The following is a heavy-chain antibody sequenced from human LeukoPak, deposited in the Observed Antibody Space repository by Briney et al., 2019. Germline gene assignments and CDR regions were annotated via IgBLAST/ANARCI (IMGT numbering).Heavy chain of an antibody. CDR2: IHSGVAT. Sequence: GGSLRLSCAASGISVSSNYMSWVRQAPGKGLEWVSVIHSGVATYYADSVRGRFTISRDEAKNTLYLQMSNLRAEDTAVYYCAREVWIRGSYFDYWGQGTLVTVSS. V-gene: IGHV3-66*01. D-gene: IGHD3-16*01. CDR3: AREVWIRGSYFDY. CDR1: GISVSSNY. J-gene: IGHJ4*02.